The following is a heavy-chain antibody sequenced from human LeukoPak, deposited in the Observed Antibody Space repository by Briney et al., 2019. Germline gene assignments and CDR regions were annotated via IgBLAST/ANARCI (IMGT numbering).Heavy chain of an antibody. CDR3: AKGGGAGGYYDYGMDV. D-gene: IGHD3-10*01. CDR2: IRGSGDTT. V-gene: IGHV3-23*01. J-gene: IGHJ6*02. CDR1: GFTFSSYA. Sequence: GGSLRLSCEASGFTFSSYAMSWVRQAPGTGLEWLSSIRGSGDTTYYADSVKGRFTISRDTSKNTRYLQMNSLRVEDTAVYYCAKGGGAGGYYDYGMDVWGQGTTVTVSS.